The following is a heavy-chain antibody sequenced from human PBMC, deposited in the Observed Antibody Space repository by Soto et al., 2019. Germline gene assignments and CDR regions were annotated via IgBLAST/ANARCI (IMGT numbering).Heavy chain of an antibody. Sequence: QVQLVQSGAEVKKPGASVKVSCKASGYTFSNYDINWVRQATGQGLEWMGWMSPNGGRTGYAQKFEGRVTMTRNTSSSTAYMELSSLRSEDTAVYYCARGKRYTNDYWGQGTLVTVSS. CDR3: ARGKRYTNDY. D-gene: IGHD2-2*02. J-gene: IGHJ4*02. CDR1: GYTFSNYD. CDR2: MSPNGGRT. V-gene: IGHV1-8*01.